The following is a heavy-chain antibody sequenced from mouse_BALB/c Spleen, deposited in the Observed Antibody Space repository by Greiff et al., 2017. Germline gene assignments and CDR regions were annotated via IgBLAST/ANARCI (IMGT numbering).Heavy chain of an antibody. CDR2: ISYSGST. D-gene: IGHD2-4*01. CDR3: AKGVYYDYDEDFDY. Sequence: VQLQQSGPSLVKPSQTLSLTCSVTGDSITSGYWNWIRKFPGNKLEYMGYISYSGSTYYNPSLKSRISITRDTSKNQYYLQLNSVTTEDTATYYCAKGVYYDYDEDFDYWGQGTTLTVSS. J-gene: IGHJ2*01. V-gene: IGHV3-8*02. CDR1: GDSITSGY.